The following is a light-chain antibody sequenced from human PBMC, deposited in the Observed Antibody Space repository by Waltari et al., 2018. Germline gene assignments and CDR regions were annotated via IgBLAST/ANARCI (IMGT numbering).Light chain of an antibody. CDR2: EVK. V-gene: IGLV2-14*01. Sequence: QSALTQPASVSGSPGQSITISCSGSSNDVGYNYVSWYQQPPGKAPKLTVYEVKNRPPGVSSRFSGSRSANTASLTISGLQAEDEADYYCSSFTTSTSLLIFGGGTKVTVL. CDR1: SNDVGYNY. CDR3: SSFTTSTSLLI. J-gene: IGLJ2*01.